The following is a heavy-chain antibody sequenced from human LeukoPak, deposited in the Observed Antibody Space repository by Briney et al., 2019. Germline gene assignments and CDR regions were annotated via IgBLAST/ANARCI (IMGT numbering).Heavy chain of an antibody. Sequence: SETLSLTCAVYGGSFSGYYWSWIRQPPGKGLEWIGEINHSGSTNYNPSLKSRVTISVDTSKNQSSLKLSSVTAADTAVYYCARGRYSSSWPIDYWGQGTLVTVSS. CDR2: INHSGST. V-gene: IGHV4-34*01. CDR3: ARGRYSSSWPIDY. D-gene: IGHD6-13*01. CDR1: GGSFSGYY. J-gene: IGHJ4*02.